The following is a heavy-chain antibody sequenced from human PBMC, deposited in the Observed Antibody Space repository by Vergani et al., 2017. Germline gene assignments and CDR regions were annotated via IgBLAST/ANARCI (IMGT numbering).Heavy chain of an antibody. Sequence: QVQLVQSGAEVKKPGASVKVSCKASGYTFTSYGISWVRQAPGQGLEGMGWISAYNGNTNYAQKLQGRVTMTTDTSTSTAYMELRILRSDDTAVYYCASAGYSYGYVVYYYGMDVWGQGTTVTVSS. CDR3: ASAGYSYGYVVYYYGMDV. J-gene: IGHJ6*02. CDR1: GYTFTSYG. D-gene: IGHD5-18*01. CDR2: ISAYNGNT. V-gene: IGHV1-18*04.